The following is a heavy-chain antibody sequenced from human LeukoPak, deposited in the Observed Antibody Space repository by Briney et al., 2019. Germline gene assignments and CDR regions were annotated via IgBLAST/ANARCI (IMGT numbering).Heavy chain of an antibody. J-gene: IGHJ4*02. D-gene: IGHD4-23*01. CDR1: GFTFSSYE. CDR2: ISSSGSTI. CDR3: AKDQGGNPDY. Sequence: GGSLRLSCAASGFTFSSYEMNWVRQAPGKGLEWVSYISSSGSTIYYADSVKGRFTISRDNSKNTLYLQMNSLRAEDTAVYYCAKDQGGNPDYWGQGTLVTVSS. V-gene: IGHV3-48*03.